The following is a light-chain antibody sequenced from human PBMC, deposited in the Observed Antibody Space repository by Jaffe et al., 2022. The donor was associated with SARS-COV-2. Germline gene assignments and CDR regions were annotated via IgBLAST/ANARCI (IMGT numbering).Light chain of an antibody. J-gene: IGKJ1*01. Sequence: EIVLTQSPPSLSVTPGEPASISCRSSQSLLHSSGYNYLDWYLQKPGQSPQLLIYLGSNRATGVSDRFSGSGSGTDFTLKISRLEAEDVGVYYCMQTLQSWTFGQGTKVEIK. V-gene: IGKV2-28*01. CDR1: QSLLHSSGYNY. CDR2: LGS. CDR3: MQTLQSWT.